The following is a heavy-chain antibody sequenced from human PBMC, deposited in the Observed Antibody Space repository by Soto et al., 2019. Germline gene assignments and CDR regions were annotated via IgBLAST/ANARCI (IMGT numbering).Heavy chain of an antibody. CDR2: INAGNGNT. CDR3: ARVVGALGHWFDP. J-gene: IGHJ5*02. D-gene: IGHD1-26*01. V-gene: IGHV1-3*01. CDR1: GYTFASYA. Sequence: ASVKVSCKASGYTFASYAMQWVRQAPGQRLEWMGWINAGNGNTKYSQKFQGRVTITRDTSASTAYMELRSLRSDDTAVYYCARVVGALGHWFDPWGQGTLVTVSS.